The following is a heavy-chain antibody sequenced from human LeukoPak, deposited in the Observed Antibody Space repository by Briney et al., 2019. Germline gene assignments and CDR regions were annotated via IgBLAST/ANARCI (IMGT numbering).Heavy chain of an antibody. CDR1: GFTFSSYW. D-gene: IGHD3-22*01. J-gene: IGHJ3*02. V-gene: IGHV3-74*01. Sequence: PGGSLRLSCAASGFTFSSYWMHWVRQAPGKGLVWVSRINCVGSSTTYADSVKGRFTISRDNAKNTLYLQMNSLRAEDTAVYYCVRVGYYDSSGAPRAYDMWGQGTMLTVCS. CDR3: VRVGYYDSSGAPRAYDM. CDR2: INCVGSST.